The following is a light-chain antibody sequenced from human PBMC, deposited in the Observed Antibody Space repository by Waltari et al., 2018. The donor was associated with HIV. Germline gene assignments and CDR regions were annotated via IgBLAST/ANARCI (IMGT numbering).Light chain of an antibody. CDR1: SSSVSTSSY. Sequence: QTVVTQEPSFSVSPGGTVTLTCGLSSSSVSTSSYPSWYQQTPGQAPRTLIHSTNTRSSGVPDRFSGSIVGNKAALTITGAQADDESDYYCVLYMGSGLWVFGGGTKLTVL. J-gene: IGLJ3*02. V-gene: IGLV8-61*01. CDR3: VLYMGSGLWV. CDR2: STN.